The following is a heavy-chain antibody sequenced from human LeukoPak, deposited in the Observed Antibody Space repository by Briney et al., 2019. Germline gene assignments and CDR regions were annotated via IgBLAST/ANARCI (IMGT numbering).Heavy chain of an antibody. CDR3: ARGLYCSGGSCRIDY. CDR2: IYPGDSDI. V-gene: IGHV5-51*01. CDR1: GYSFTSSR. D-gene: IGHD2-15*01. J-gene: IGHJ4*02. Sequence: GESLKISCEGSGYSFTSSRIGWVRQMPGIGLEWMGIIYPGDSDIRYSPSFQGQVTISADKSITTAYLQWSSLKASGTAIYYCARGLYCSGGSCRIDYWGQGTLVTVSS.